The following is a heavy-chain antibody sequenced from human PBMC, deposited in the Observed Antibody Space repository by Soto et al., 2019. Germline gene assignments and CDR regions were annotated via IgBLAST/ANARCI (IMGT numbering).Heavy chain of an antibody. V-gene: IGHV3-48*02. CDR3: ARLGFCSGGSCQRIPDY. D-gene: IGHD2-15*01. J-gene: IGHJ4*02. CDR1: EFTFSIYS. CDR2: ITSTSSTM. Sequence: PGGSLRLSCAASEFTFSIYSMIWVRQAPGKGLEWLSYITSTSSTMYYADSVEGRFTISRDNAKNSLYLQMNSLRDEDTAVYYCARLGFCSGGSCQRIPDYWGQGTLVTVSS.